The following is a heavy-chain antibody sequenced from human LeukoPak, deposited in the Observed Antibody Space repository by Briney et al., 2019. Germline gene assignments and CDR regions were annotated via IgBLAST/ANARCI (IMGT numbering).Heavy chain of an antibody. CDR1: GYSFTSYW. Sequence: GESLKISCKGSGYSFTSYWIGWVRQMPGKGLEWMGIIYPGDSDTTYSPSFQGQVTISADKSISTAYLQWSSLKASDTAMYYCARHLVPAAMENAFDIWGQGTMVTVSS. CDR2: IYPGDSDT. V-gene: IGHV5-51*01. D-gene: IGHD2-2*01. CDR3: ARHLVPAAMENAFDI. J-gene: IGHJ3*02.